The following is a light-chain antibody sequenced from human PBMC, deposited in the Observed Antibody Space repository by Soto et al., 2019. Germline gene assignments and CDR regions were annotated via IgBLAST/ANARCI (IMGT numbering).Light chain of an antibody. CDR1: QSVLYSSNNKNY. V-gene: IGKV4-1*01. J-gene: IGKJ5*01. Sequence: DVVMTQSPDSLAVSLGERATINCKSSQSVLYSSNNKNYLAWYQKRPGQPPKLLIYWASTRESGVPDRFSGSGSGTDFTLTISSLQAEDVAVYYCQQYYSTWTFGQGTRLEIK. CDR2: WAS. CDR3: QQYYSTWT.